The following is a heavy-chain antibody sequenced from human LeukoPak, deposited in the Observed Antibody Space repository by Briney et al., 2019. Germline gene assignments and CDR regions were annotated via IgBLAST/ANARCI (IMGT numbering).Heavy chain of an antibody. V-gene: IGHV4-4*02. CDR1: GGSISSNYR. D-gene: IGHD1-26*01. J-gene: IGHJ4*02. CDR3: ARDPSGNGGGGEYYFDY. CDR2: IYHSGST. Sequence: SETLSLTCAVSGGSISSNYRWTWVRQPPGKGLEWIGEIYHSGSTNYNPSLKSRVTLSVDKSKNQFSLKLSSVTAADTALYYCARDPSGNGGGGEYYFDYWGQGTLVTVPS.